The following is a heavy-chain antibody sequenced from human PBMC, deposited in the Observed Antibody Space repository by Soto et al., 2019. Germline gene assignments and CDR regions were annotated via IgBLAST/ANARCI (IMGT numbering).Heavy chain of an antibody. Sequence: SETLSLTCTVSGGSISSYYWSWIRQPPGKGLEWIGYIYYSGSTNYNPSLKSRVTISVDTSKNQFSLKLSSVTAADTAVYYCARDAPAYYYDSSGYPSGYGMDVWGQGTTVTVSS. J-gene: IGHJ6*02. CDR3: ARDAPAYYYDSSGYPSGYGMDV. CDR1: GGSISSYY. D-gene: IGHD3-22*01. CDR2: IYYSGST. V-gene: IGHV4-59*12.